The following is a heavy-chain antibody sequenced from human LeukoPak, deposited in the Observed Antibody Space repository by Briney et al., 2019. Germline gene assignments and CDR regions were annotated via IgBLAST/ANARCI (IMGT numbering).Heavy chain of an antibody. CDR1: GGSISSYY. J-gene: IGHJ4*02. CDR2: IYYSGST. D-gene: IGHD3-22*01. CDR3: AREPTVAVYYYDSSGYDY. V-gene: IGHV4-59*12. Sequence: SETLSLTCTVSGGSISSYYWSWIRQPPGKGLEWIGYIYYSGSTNYNPSLKSRVTISVDTSKNQFSLKLSSVTAADTAVYYCAREPTVAVYYYDSSGYDYWGQGTLVTVSS.